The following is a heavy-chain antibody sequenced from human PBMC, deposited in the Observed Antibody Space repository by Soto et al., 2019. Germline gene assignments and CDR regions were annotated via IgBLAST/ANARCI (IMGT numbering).Heavy chain of an antibody. CDR1: GGSISNYY. V-gene: IGHV4-59*08. CDR3: ARHAIPYYFDY. D-gene: IGHD2-21*01. CDR2: IFYSGTT. J-gene: IGHJ4*02. Sequence: SETLSLTCTVSGGSISNYYWSWIRQPPGKGLEWIGYIFYSGTTNYNPSLKSRVTISVDTSNNQFSLKLSSVTAADTAVYYCARHAIPYYFDYWGQGALVTVSS.